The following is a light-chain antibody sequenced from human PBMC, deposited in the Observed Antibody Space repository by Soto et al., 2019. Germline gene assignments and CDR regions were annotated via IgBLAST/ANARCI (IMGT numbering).Light chain of an antibody. J-gene: IGLJ3*02. CDR1: SSDVGGYKY. CDR3: ISYTSSSTWV. Sequence: QSVLTQPASVSGSPGQSITISCTGTSSDVGGYKYVSWYQQHPGRAPKLMIYEVSNRPSGVSNRFSGSKSGNMASLTLSGLQAEDEADYYCISYTSSSTWVFGGGTKLTVL. V-gene: IGLV2-14*01. CDR2: EVS.